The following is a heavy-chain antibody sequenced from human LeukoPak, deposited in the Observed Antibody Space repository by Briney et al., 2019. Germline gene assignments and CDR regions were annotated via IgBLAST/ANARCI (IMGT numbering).Heavy chain of an antibody. D-gene: IGHD6-19*01. CDR2: IYYSGST. J-gene: IGHJ4*02. CDR1: GGSISSGGYY. CDR3: ARDSSGWNYYFDS. Sequence: SETLSLTCTVSGGSISSGGYYWSWIRQHPGKGLEWIGYIYYSGSTYYNPSLKSRVTISVDTSKNQFSLKLSSVTAADTAVYFCARDSSGWNYYFDSWGQGTLVTVSS. V-gene: IGHV4-31*03.